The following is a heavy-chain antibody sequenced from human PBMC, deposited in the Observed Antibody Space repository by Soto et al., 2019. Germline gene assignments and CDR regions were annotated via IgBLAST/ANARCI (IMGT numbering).Heavy chain of an antibody. Sequence: GGSLRLSCAASRFTFSSYAMSWVRQAPGKGLEWVSFITGSGGTTFYADSVKGRFTISRDNSKNTLYLQMNSLRAEDTAVYYCAKHHGGNSWYFLDSWGQGTLVTVSP. D-gene: IGHD6-13*01. J-gene: IGHJ4*02. CDR3: AKHHGGNSWYFLDS. CDR1: RFTFSSYA. V-gene: IGHV3-23*01. CDR2: ITGSGGTT.